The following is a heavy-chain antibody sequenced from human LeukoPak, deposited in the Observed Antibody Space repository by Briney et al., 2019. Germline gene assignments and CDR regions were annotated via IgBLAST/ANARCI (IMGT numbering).Heavy chain of an antibody. J-gene: IGHJ4*02. D-gene: IGHD5-12*01. CDR2: ISNRGCIT. Sequence: GGSLRLSCAASGFTFSTAWMSWVRQAPGKGLEWISYISNRGCITHYADSVKGRFTISRDDAENSLYLQMNSLKADDTSVYYCARSPSSGYDHMDYWGRGTLVTVSS. V-gene: IGHV3-48*04. CDR1: GFTFSTAW. CDR3: ARSPSSGYDHMDY.